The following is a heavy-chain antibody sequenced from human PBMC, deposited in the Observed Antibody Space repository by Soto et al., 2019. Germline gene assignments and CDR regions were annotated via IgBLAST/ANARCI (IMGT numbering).Heavy chain of an antibody. D-gene: IGHD3-10*01. Sequence: GGSLRLSCAASGFILSNYDVHWVRQTSGHGLEWVARIGVVGDTNYSGSVKGRFTISRQNARNSFFLQMNSLIAGDTAVYFCVRGLPGGFDPWGQGT. J-gene: IGHJ5*02. CDR3: VRGLPGGFDP. CDR1: GFILSNYD. CDR2: IGVVGDT. V-gene: IGHV3-13*01.